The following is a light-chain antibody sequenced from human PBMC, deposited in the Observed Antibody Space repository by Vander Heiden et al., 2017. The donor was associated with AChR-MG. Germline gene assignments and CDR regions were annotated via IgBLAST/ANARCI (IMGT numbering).Light chain of an antibody. CDR3: QRHSYGPLT. CDR2: GAS. Sequence: EIVMTQSPATLSVSPGETATLSCRASQSIDSNLAWYQQRPGQAPRLLIYGASTRATGIPVRFSGSGSGTEFTLTISSLQSEDFAVYYCQRHSYGPLTFGPGTKVDIK. J-gene: IGKJ3*01. CDR1: QSIDSN. V-gene: IGKV3-15*01.